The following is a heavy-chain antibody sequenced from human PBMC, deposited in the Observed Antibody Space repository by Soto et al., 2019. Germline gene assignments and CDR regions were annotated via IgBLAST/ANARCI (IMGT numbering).Heavy chain of an antibody. Sequence: SETLSLTCTVSGGSISSSSYYWGWIRQPPGKGLEWIGSIYYSGSTYYNPSLNSRVTISVDTSKNQFSLKLSSVTVADTVVYYFAIYGGNSVYFDYCGQGTLVTVSS. CDR3: AIYGGNSVYFDY. J-gene: IGHJ4*02. D-gene: IGHD4-17*01. CDR1: GGSISSSSYY. CDR2: IYYSGST. V-gene: IGHV4-39*07.